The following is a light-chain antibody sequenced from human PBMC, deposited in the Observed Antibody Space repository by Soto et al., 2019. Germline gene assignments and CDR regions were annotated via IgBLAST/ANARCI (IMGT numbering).Light chain of an antibody. CDR2: DNN. J-gene: IGLJ2*01. Sequence: QSVLTQPPSVSAAPGQKVTISCSGSSSNIGNNYVSWYQQLPGTAPKLLIYDNNKRPSGIPDRFSGSESGTSATLGITGLQTGDEADYYCGTWDSSLSAAVFGGGTK. V-gene: IGLV1-51*01. CDR3: GTWDSSLSAAV. CDR1: SSNIGNNY.